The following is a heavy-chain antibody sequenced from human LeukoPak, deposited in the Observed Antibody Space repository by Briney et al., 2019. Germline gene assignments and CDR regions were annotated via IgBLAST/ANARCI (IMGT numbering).Heavy chain of an antibody. CDR2: IYYSGST. CDR1: GGSITNNHYY. D-gene: IGHD4-17*01. V-gene: IGHV4-61*05. J-gene: IGHJ3*02. CDR3: ARHHDYGDYAQAFDI. Sequence: PSETLSLTCAVSGGSITNNHYYWSWIRQPPGKGLEWLGYIYYSGSTNYNPSLKSRVTISVDTSKNQFSLKLSSVTAADTAVYYCARHHDYGDYAQAFDIWGQGTMVTVSS.